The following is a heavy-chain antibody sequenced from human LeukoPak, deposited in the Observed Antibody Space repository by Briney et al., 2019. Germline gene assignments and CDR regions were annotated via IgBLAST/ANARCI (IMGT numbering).Heavy chain of an antibody. CDR1: GFXFSDVY. Sequence: GGSLRLSCAASGFXFSDVYISWIRQAPGKGLEWVSYICSSGSSTKYADSVKGRFTISRDNAKNSLYLQMNSLRVEDTAVYYCARDRGRVAGEYFDYWGQGTLVTVSS. V-gene: IGHV3-11*06. CDR2: ICSSGSST. D-gene: IGHD6-19*01. J-gene: IGHJ4*02. CDR3: ARDRGRVAGEYFDY.